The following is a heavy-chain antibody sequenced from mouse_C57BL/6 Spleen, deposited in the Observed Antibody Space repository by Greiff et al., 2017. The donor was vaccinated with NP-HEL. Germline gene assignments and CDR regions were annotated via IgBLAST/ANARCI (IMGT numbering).Heavy chain of an antibody. D-gene: IGHD1-1*02. CDR1: GYTFTDYE. CDR2: IDPETGGT. V-gene: IGHV1-15*01. CDR3: TRRGGGYYLDY. Sequence: VQLVESGAELVRPGASVTLSCKASGYTFTDYEMHWVKQTPVHGLEWIGAIDPETGGTAYNQKFKGKAILTADKSSSTAYMELRSLTSEDSAVYYCTRRGGGYYLDYWGQGTTLTVSS. J-gene: IGHJ2*01.